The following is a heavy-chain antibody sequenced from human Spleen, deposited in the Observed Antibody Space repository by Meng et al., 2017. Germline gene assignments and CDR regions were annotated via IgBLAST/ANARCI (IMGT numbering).Heavy chain of an antibody. V-gene: IGHV1-18*01. Sequence: ASVKVSCKASGYTFTSYGISWVRQAPGQGLEWMGWISAYNGNTNYAQKLQGRVTMTTDTSTSTAYMELRSLRSDDTAVYYCARDFDSSGWYLNYYYYGMDVWGQGNTVTGAS. CDR2: ISAYNGNT. D-gene: IGHD6-19*01. J-gene: IGHJ6*02. CDR3: ARDFDSSGWYLNYYYYGMDV. CDR1: GYTFTSYG.